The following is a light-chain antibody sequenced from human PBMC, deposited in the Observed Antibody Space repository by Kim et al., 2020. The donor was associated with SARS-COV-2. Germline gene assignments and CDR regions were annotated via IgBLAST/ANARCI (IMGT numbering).Light chain of an antibody. J-gene: IGLJ3*02. CDR3: NSRDSSGNHWV. CDR1: SLRSYY. Sequence: ALGQTVRITCQGDSLRSYYASWYQQKPGQAPVLVMYGKNNRASGIPDRFSGSSSGNTASLTIAGAQAEDEADYYCNSRDSSGNHWVFGGGTQLTVL. V-gene: IGLV3-19*01. CDR2: GKN.